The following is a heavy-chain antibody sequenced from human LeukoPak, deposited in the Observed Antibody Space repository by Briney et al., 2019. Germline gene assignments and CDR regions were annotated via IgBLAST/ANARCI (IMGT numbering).Heavy chain of an antibody. CDR2: IYTSGST. D-gene: IGHD6-6*01. CDR1: GGSISSYY. V-gene: IGHV4-4*07. CDR3: ARAEYSSSSGVFYYYMDV. J-gene: IGHJ6*03. Sequence: SETLSLTCTVSGGSISSYYWSWIRQPAGKGLEWIGRIYTSGSTNYNPSLKSRVTMSVDTSKNQFSLKLSSVTAADTAVYYCARAEYSSSSGVFYYYMDVWGKGTTVTVSS.